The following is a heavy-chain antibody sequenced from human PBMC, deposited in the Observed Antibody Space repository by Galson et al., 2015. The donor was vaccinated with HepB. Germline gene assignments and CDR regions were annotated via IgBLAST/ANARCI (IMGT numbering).Heavy chain of an antibody. V-gene: IGHV3-30-3*01. J-gene: IGHJ5*02. Sequence: SCAASGFDFNDSSMHWVRQSPGKGLEWVAGISFDGRNSYYADSVKGRFIISRDSSKKTVYLQMNSLRSKDTAVYYCARSAAGRTATTTLAWGQGILVTVSS. CDR3: ARSAAGRTATTTLA. CDR2: ISFDGRNS. D-gene: IGHD4-17*01. CDR1: GFDFNDSS.